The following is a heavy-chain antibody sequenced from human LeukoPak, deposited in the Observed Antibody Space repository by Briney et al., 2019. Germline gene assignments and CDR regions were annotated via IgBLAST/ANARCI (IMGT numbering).Heavy chain of an antibody. D-gene: IGHD4-17*01. V-gene: IGHV3-74*01. CDR1: GFTFSNYW. Sequence: PGGSLRPSCAASGFTFSNYWMHWVRHAPGKGLVWVSRINSDGSSTTSADSVKGRFTISRDNAKNTLYLQMNSLRAEDTAVYYCAKGGATVIDYWGQGTLVTVSS. CDR3: AKGGATVIDY. J-gene: IGHJ4*02. CDR2: INSDGSST.